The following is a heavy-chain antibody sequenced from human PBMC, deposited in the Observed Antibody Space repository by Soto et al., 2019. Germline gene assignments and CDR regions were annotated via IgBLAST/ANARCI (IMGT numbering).Heavy chain of an antibody. CDR2: VYSGSAT. J-gene: IGHJ4*02. D-gene: IGHD5-12*01. V-gene: IGHV3-53*02. Sequence: VQLVETGGGLVQPGGSLRLSCAASGFIVSDTYMNWVRQAPGKGLEWLSVVYSGSATYYADSVKGRFTISRDNSKNTVYLQMNSLRVEDTAVYYCARGKSGYLTFDYWGQGTLVTVSS. CDR1: GFIVSDTY. CDR3: ARGKSGYLTFDY.